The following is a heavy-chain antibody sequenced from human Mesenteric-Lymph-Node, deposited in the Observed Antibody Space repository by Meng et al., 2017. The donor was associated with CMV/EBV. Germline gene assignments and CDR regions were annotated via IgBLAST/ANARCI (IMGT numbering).Heavy chain of an antibody. V-gene: IGHV3-11*04. Sequence: GGSLRLTCAASGFTFSDYYMSWIRQAPGKGLEWVSYISSSGSTIYYADSVKGRFTISRDNAKNSLYLQMNSLRAEDTAVYYCARDPEGFDRYSGYANDYWGQGTLVTVSS. CDR2: ISSSGSTI. CDR3: ARDPEGFDRYSGYANDY. CDR1: GFTFSDYY. D-gene: IGHD5-12*01. J-gene: IGHJ4*02.